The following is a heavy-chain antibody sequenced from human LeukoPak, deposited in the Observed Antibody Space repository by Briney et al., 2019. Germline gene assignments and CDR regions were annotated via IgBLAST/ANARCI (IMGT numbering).Heavy chain of an antibody. CDR1: GYTFTGYY. CDR2: INPNSGGT. CDR3: ARDWVVNYYYMDV. J-gene: IGHJ6*03. V-gene: IGHV1-2*02. Sequence: ASVKVSCTASGYTFTGYYMHWVRQAPGQGREWMGWINPNSGGTNYAQKFQGRVTITRDTSISTAYMELSRLRSDDTAVYYCARDWVVNYYYMDVWGKGTTVTVSS. D-gene: IGHD2-21*01.